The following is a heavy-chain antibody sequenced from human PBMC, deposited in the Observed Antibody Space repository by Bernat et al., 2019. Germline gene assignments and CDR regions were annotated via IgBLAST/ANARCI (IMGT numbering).Heavy chain of an antibody. J-gene: IGHJ4*01. Sequence: EVQLMESGGGLIQPGGSLRLSCAASGFSVSSSYMSWVRQAPGKGLEWVSVIYNDGATRYADSVKGRFTIFRDNSKNTMFLQMDSLRGEETAIYYCARGRPSYGDYNYWGDGRLLTV. CDR3: ARGRPSYGDYNY. V-gene: IGHV3-53*01. D-gene: IGHD4-17*01. CDR2: IYNDGAT. CDR1: GFSVSSSY.